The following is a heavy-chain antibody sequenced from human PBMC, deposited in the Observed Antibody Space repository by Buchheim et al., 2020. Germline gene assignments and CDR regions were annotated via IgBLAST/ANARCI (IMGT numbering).Heavy chain of an antibody. V-gene: IGHV3-48*03. CDR2: ISSSGSTI. CDR1: GFTFSSHE. J-gene: IGHJ5*02. Sequence: EVQVVESGGGLVQPGGSLRLSCAASGFTFSSHEMNWVRQAPGKGLEWVSYISSSGSTIYYADSVKGRFTISRDNAKDSLYLQMNSLRAEDTAVYYCARFRSGTSNWFDPWGQGTL. CDR3: ARFRSGTSNWFDP. D-gene: IGHD3-10*01.